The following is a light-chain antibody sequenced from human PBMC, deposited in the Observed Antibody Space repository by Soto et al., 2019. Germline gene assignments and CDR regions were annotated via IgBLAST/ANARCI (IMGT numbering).Light chain of an antibody. CDR3: GTWDSSLTAVV. J-gene: IGLJ2*01. CDR1: SSNTGENY. CDR2: DDN. V-gene: IGLV1-51*01. Sequence: QSVLTQPPSVSAAPGQKVTISCSGSSSNTGENYVSWYQHFPGAAPKLLIYDDNKRPSGISDRFSASKSGTSATLGIAGLQTGDEAEYYCGTWDSSLTAVVLGGGTKLTVL.